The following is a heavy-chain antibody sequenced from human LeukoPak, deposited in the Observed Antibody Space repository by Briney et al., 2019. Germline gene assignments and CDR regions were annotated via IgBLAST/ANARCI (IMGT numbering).Heavy chain of an antibody. CDR1: GGTFSSYA. J-gene: IGHJ4*02. Sequence: SVKVSCKASGGTFSSYAISWVRQAPGQGLEWMGGIIPIFGTANYAQKFQGRVTITADESTSTAYMELSSLRSEDTAVYYCASRDNWNDPFDYWGQGTLVTVPS. V-gene: IGHV1-69*01. CDR2: IIPIFGTA. D-gene: IGHD1-1*01. CDR3: ASRDNWNDPFDY.